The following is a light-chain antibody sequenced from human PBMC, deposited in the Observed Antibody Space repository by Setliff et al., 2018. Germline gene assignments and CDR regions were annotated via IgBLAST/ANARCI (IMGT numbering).Light chain of an antibody. CDR1: SSDVGSYNL. CDR2: EVS. V-gene: IGLV2-23*02. Sequence: QSVLTQPASVSGSPGQSITISCTGTSSDVGSYNLVSWYQQHPGKAPKLMICEVSKRPSGVSNRFSGSKSGNTASLTISGLQAEDEADYYCCSYAGSSTFVVFGGGTKVTGL. J-gene: IGLJ2*01. CDR3: CSYAGSSTFVV.